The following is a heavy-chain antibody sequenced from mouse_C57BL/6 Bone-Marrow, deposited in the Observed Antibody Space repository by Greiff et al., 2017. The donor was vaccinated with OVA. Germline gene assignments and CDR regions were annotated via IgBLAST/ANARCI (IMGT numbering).Heavy chain of an antibody. V-gene: IGHV1-64*01. J-gene: IGHJ3*01. D-gene: IGHD2-1*01. Sequence: QVQLQQPGAELVKPGASVKLSCKASGYTFTSYWMHWVKQRPGQGLEWIGMIHPDSGSTNYNEKFKSKATLTVDKSSSTAYMQLSSLTSEDSAVYYCARSFYGNPGLVAYWGQGALVTVSA. CDR2: IHPDSGST. CDR3: ARSFYGNPGLVAY. CDR1: GYTFTSYW.